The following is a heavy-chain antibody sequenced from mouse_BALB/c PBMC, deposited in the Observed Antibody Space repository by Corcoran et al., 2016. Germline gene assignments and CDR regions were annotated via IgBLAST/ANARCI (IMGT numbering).Heavy chain of an antibody. CDR2: INTNTGEP. J-gene: IGHJ2*01. CDR3: ARVSSGYDY. D-gene: IGHD3-1*01. V-gene: IGHV9-3*02. CDR1: GFTFTNYG. Sequence: QIQLVQSGPELKKPGETVKISCKASGFTFTNYGMNWVKQAPGKGLKWMGWINTNTGEPTYAEEFKGRFAFSLETSASTAYLQINNLKNEDTSTYFCARVSSGYDYWGQGTTLTVSS.